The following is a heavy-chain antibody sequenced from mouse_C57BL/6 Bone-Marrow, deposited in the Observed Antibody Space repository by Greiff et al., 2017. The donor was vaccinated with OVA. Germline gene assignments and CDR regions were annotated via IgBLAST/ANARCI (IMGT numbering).Heavy chain of an antibody. D-gene: IGHD2-5*01. CDR3: AGYSNFYYYAMDY. Sequence: VQLQQSGAELAKPGASVKLSCKASGYTFTSYWMHWVKQRPGQGLEWIGYINPSSGYTKYNQKFKDKATLTADKSSSTAYMQLSSPTYEDSAVYYCAGYSNFYYYAMDYWGQGTSVTVSS. CDR2: INPSSGYT. J-gene: IGHJ4*01. V-gene: IGHV1-7*01. CDR1: GYTFTSYW.